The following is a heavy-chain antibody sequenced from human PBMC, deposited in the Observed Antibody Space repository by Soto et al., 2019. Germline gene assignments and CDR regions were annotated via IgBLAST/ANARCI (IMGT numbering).Heavy chain of an antibody. CDR2: IIPIFGTA. J-gene: IGHJ4*02. V-gene: IGHV1-69*13. Sequence: SVKVSCKASGCTFSSYSISWVRQAPGQGLEWMGGIIPIFGTANYAQKFQGRVTITADESTSTAYMELSSLRSEDTAVYYCGALGGFFPSYGSGSYPSFDYWGQGTLVTVSS. D-gene: IGHD3-10*01. CDR1: GCTFSSYS. CDR3: GALGGFFPSYGSGSYPSFDY.